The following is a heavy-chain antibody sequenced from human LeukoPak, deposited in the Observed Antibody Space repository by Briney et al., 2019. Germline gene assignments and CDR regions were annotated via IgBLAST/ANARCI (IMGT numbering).Heavy chain of an antibody. Sequence: ASVKVSCKASGGASSNFPISWVRQAPGQGLQWMGAIIPISGIVNYAQKFQGRVTITRDESTGTAYMELSSLTSEDRAVYYCASGGSRGYYYHDFWGQGTQVTVSS. CDR3: ASGGSRGYYYHDF. CDR2: IIPISGIV. D-gene: IGHD3-22*01. CDR1: GGASSNFP. J-gene: IGHJ4*02. V-gene: IGHV1-69*05.